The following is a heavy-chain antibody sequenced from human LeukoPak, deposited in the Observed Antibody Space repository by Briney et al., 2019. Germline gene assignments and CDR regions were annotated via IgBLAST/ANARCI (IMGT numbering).Heavy chain of an antibody. Sequence: GGSLRLSCAASGFTFSSYAMRWVRQAPGKGLEWVAGISDDGSNKYYADSVRGRFTISRDNSKNTPYLQMNSRRAEAPAVYYWASDSSAAPGAFDIWGQGTMVTVSS. CDR3: ASDSSAAPGAFDI. CDR2: ISDDGSNK. CDR1: GFTFSSYA. J-gene: IGHJ3*02. D-gene: IGHD3-22*01. V-gene: IGHV3-30*04.